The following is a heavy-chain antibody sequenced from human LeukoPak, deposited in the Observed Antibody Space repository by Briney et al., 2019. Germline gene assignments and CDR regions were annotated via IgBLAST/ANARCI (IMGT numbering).Heavy chain of an antibody. D-gene: IGHD5-18*01. Sequence: ASVKVSCKASGGTFSSYAISWVRQAPGQGLEWMGGIIPIFGTANYAQKFQGRVTITTDESTSIAYMELSSLRSEDTAVYYCARVGSFVFGYSYGSSAFDIWGQGTMVTASS. CDR2: IIPIFGTA. CDR3: ARVGSFVFGYSYGSSAFDI. CDR1: GGTFSSYA. V-gene: IGHV1-69*05. J-gene: IGHJ3*02.